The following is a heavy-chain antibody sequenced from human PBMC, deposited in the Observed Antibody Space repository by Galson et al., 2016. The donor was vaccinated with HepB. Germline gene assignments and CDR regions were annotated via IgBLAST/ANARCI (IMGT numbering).Heavy chain of an antibody. CDR3: AKDSGAYYYDSSGHRRNAFDI. Sequence: SLRLSCAASGFTSDHYAMHWVRQAPGKGLEWVSGISWNSGSIGYADSVKGRFTISRDNAKNSLYLQMNSLRAEDTALYYCAKDSGAYYYDSSGHRRNAFDIWGQGTVVTVS. D-gene: IGHD3-22*01. CDR1: GFTSDHYA. CDR2: ISWNSGSI. J-gene: IGHJ3*02. V-gene: IGHV3-9*02.